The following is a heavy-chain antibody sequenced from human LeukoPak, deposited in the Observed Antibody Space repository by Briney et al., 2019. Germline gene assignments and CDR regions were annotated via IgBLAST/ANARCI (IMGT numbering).Heavy chain of an antibody. J-gene: IGHJ6*02. Sequence: ASVKVSCKASGYTFTSYGISWVREAPGQGLEWMGWISAYNGNTNYAQKLQGRVTMTTDTSTSTAYMELRRLRSDDTAVYYCARDLETMVRGVIITSHYYYYGMDVWGQGTTVTASS. D-gene: IGHD3-10*01. CDR1: GYTFTSYG. CDR2: ISAYNGNT. CDR3: ARDLETMVRGVIITSHYYYYGMDV. V-gene: IGHV1-18*01.